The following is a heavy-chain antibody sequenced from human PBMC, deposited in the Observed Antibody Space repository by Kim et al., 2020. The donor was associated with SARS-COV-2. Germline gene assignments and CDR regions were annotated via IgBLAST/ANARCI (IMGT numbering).Heavy chain of an antibody. J-gene: IGHJ4*02. V-gene: IGHV3-23*01. CDR2: ISGSGGST. CDR3: AKGRSFTMVRGVNDY. D-gene: IGHD3-10*01. Sequence: GGSLRLSCAASGFTFSSYAMSWVRQAPGKGLEWVSAISGSGGSTYYADSVKGRFTISRDNSKNTLYLQMNSLRAEDTAVYYCAKGRSFTMVRGVNDYWGQGTLVTVSS. CDR1: GFTFSSYA.